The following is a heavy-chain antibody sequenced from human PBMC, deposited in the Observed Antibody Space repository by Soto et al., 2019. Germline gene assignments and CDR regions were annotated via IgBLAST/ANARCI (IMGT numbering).Heavy chain of an antibody. CDR1: GGYG. CDR2: VSYDGNNK. Sequence: GGYGGRRIRQNHGKGLEWVAVVSYDGNNKYYADSVKGRFTISRDNSKNTLYLQMNSLRAEDTAVYYSARDQHGDYARSVDPRGEGTLVTGSS. J-gene: IGHJ5*02. CDR3: ARDQHGDYARSVDP. V-gene: IGHV3-33*05. D-gene: IGHD4-17*01.